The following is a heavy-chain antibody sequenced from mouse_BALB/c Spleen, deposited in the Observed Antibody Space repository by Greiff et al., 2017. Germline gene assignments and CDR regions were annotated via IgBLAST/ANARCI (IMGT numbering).Heavy chain of an antibody. CDR3: ARSTVVHAMDY. CDR1: GYAFSSYW. V-gene: IGHV1-80*01. D-gene: IGHD1-1*01. J-gene: IGHJ4*01. CDR2: IYPGDGDT. Sequence: VQLQQSGAELVRPGSSVKISCKASGYAFSSYWMNWVKQRPGQGLEWIGQIYPGDGDTNYNGKFKGKATLTADKSSSTAYMQLSRLTSEDSAVYFCARSTVVHAMDYWGQGTSVTVSS.